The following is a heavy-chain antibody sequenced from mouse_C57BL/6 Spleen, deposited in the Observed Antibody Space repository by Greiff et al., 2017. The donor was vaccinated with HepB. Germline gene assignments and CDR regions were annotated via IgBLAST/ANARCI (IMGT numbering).Heavy chain of an antibody. J-gene: IGHJ4*01. CDR2: IDPNSGGT. CDR3: ARTHTTVVAPYYAMDY. Sequence: VQLQQSGAELVKPGASVKLSCKASGYTFTSYWMHWVKQRPGRGLEWIGRIDPNSGGTKYNEKFKSKATLTVDKPSSTAYMQLSSLTSEDSAVYYCARTHTTVVAPYYAMDYWGQGTSVTVSS. CDR1: GYTFTSYW. D-gene: IGHD1-1*01. V-gene: IGHV1-72*01.